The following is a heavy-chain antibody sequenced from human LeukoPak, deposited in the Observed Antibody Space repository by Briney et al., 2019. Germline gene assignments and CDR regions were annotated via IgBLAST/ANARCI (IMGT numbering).Heavy chain of an antibody. D-gene: IGHD2-2*01. J-gene: IGHJ3*02. V-gene: IGHV4-39*07. CDR2: IYYSGST. CDR3: ASYCSSTSCGDAFDI. CDR1: GGSISSSSYY. Sequence: PSETLSLTCTVSGGSISSSSYYWGWIRQPPGKGLEWLGSIYYSGSTHYNPSLKSRVTISVDTSKNQFSLKLSSVTAADTAVYYCASYCSSTSCGDAFDIWGQGTMVTVSS.